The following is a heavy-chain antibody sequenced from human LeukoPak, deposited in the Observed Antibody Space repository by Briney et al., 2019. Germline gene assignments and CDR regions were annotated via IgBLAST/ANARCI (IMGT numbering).Heavy chain of an antibody. V-gene: IGHV1-18*01. D-gene: IGHD1-26*01. J-gene: IGHJ4*02. Sequence: GASVKDSCKCSLYTFTNYVIDWVRQPPSQGLEWMGWIGTYNGNTHYAQKLQGRVTMTTDKSTSTAYMELRSLRSDDTAVYYCARDRWIVGATTFDYWGQGTLVTVSS. CDR2: IGTYNGNT. CDR1: LYTFTNYV. CDR3: ARDRWIVGATTFDY.